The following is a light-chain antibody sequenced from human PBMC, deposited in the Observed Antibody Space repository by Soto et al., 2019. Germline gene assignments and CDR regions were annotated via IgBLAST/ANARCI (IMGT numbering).Light chain of an antibody. CDR2: DVS. J-gene: IGLJ1*01. CDR1: SSDVGGYNY. CDR3: SSYTSSSTLYV. Sequence: QSALTQPASVSGSPGQSITISCTGTSSDVGGYNYVSWYQQHPGKAPKLMIYDVSNRHSRVSNRFSGSKSGNTASLTISGLQAEDEADYYCSSYTSSSTLYVFGTGTKVTVL. V-gene: IGLV2-14*01.